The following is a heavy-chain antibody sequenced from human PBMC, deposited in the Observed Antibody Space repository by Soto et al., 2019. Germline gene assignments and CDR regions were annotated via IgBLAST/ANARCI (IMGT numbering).Heavy chain of an antibody. CDR2: IYWDDDK. D-gene: IGHD3-9*01. V-gene: IGHV2-5*02. CDR1: GFSLSTSGVG. Sequence: QITLKESGPTLVKPTQTLTLTCTFSGFSLSTSGVGVGWIRQPPGKALEWLALIYWDDDKRYSPSLKSRLTITKDTSKNQVVLTMTNMDPVDTATYYCAHSDPYDVLTGYPASWFDPWGQGTLVTVSS. CDR3: AHSDPYDVLTGYPASWFDP. J-gene: IGHJ5*02.